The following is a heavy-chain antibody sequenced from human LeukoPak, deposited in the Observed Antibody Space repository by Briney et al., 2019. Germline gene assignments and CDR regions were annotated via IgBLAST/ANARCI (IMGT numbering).Heavy chain of an antibody. D-gene: IGHD3-3*02. CDR2: IYYSGST. J-gene: IGHJ4*02. V-gene: IGHV4-39*01. CDR3: ARVGFLEWLLGYFDY. Sequence: SETLSLTCTVSGGSISSSSYYWGWIRQPPGKGLEWIGGIYYSGSTYYNPSLKSRVTISVDTSKNQFSLKLSSVTAADTAVYYCARVGFLEWLLGYFDYWGQGTLVTVSS. CDR1: GGSISSSSYY.